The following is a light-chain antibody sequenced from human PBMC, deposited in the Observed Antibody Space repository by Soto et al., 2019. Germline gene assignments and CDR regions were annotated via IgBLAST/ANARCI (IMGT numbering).Light chain of an antibody. V-gene: IGKV3-20*01. Sequence: EIVLTQSPGTLSLSPGERATLSCRASETVDSNSLAWYQQKPGQAPRLLIYAASRSATGIPNRFICSGSGTASSLIINRMEPEDFAVSYCQQYGGSPSFTFGPGT. CDR2: AAS. CDR1: ETVDSNS. J-gene: IGKJ3*01. CDR3: QQYGGSPSFT.